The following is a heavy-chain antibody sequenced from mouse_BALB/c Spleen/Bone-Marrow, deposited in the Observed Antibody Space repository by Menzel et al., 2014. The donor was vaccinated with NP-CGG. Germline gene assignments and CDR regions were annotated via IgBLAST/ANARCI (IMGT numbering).Heavy chain of an antibody. V-gene: IGHV1S16*01. CDR1: GYTFNSYY. Sequence: QVQLQQSGAELVKPGASVKLSCKASGYTFNSYYMYWVKERPGQGLEWIGEINASNGDTNFNEKFKSKATMTVDKSSSTAYMQLSSLTSEDSAVYYCTREGVYWGQGTLVTVSA. J-gene: IGHJ3*01. CDR3: TREGVY. CDR2: INASNGDT.